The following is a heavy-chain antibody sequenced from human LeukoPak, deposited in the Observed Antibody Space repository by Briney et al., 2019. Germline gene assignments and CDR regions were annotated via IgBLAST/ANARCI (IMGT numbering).Heavy chain of an antibody. J-gene: IGHJ4*02. V-gene: IGHV5-51*01. CDR2: IYPGDSDT. CDR1: GYSFTSYW. D-gene: IGHD3-10*02. Sequence: GESLQISCKGSGYSFTSYWIGWVRQMPGKGLEWMGIIYPGDSDTRYSPSFRGQVTISADKSISTAYLQWSSLKASDTATYYCASMSDLRASPDYWGQGTLVTVSS. CDR3: ASMSDLRASPDY.